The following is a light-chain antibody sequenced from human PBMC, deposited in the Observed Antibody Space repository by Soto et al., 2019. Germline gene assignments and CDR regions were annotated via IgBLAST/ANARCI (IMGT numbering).Light chain of an antibody. CDR2: GAS. J-gene: IGKJ1*01. CDR3: QQYGSSPWT. Sequence: EIVLTQSPGTLSLSPGERATLSCRASQSVSSNYLAWYQQKPGQAPRLLMYGASSRATGIPDRFSGSGSGIDFTLTVRRLEPEDFAVYYCQQYGSSPWTFGQGTKVEIK. CDR1: QSVSSNY. V-gene: IGKV3-20*01.